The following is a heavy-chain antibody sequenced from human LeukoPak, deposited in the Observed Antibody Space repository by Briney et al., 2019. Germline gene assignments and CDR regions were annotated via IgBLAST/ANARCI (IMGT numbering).Heavy chain of an antibody. CDR1: EFSVGSNY. V-gene: IGHV3-66*01. Sequence: PGGSLRLSCAASEFSVGSNYMTWVRQAPGKGLEWVSLIYSGGSTYYADSVKGRFTISRDNSKNTLYLQMNSLRPEDTAVYYCARDVETYSYVDRADMDVWGKGTTVIISS. J-gene: IGHJ6*03. CDR3: ARDVETYSYVDRADMDV. CDR2: IYSGGST. D-gene: IGHD5-18*01.